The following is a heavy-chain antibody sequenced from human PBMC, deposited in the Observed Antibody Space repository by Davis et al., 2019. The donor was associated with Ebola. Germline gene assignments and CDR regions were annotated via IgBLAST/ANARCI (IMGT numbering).Heavy chain of an antibody. J-gene: IGHJ5*02. D-gene: IGHD6-19*01. CDR2: ISGTDDST. CDR3: ATSHSSHWYDRGYFGP. V-gene: IGHV3-23*01. CDR1: GFTFSGHA. Sequence: GESLKISCAASGFTFSGHAMNWVRQAPGKGLEWVSGISGTDDSTYYVDSVRGRFTISRDNSKDTLSLQMNSLRAEDTAVYYCATSHSSHWYDRGYFGPWGQGTLVTVSS.